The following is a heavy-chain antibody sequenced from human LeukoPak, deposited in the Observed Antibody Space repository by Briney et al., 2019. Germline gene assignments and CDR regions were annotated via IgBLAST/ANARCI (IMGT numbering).Heavy chain of an antibody. CDR3: AKAFAITMVRGAPTQYYYYYYGMDV. V-gene: IGHV1-18*01. CDR1: GYTFTSYG. J-gene: IGHJ6*02. D-gene: IGHD3-10*01. CDR2: ISAYNGNT. Sequence: ASVKVSCKASGYTFTSYGISWVRQAPGQGLEWMGWISAYNGNTNYAQKLQRRVTMTTDTSTSTAYMELRSLRSDDTAVYYCAKAFAITMVRGAPTQYYYYYYGMDVWGQGTTVTVSS.